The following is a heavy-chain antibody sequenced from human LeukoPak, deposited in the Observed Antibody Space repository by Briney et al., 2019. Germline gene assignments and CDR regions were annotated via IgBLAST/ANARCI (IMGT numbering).Heavy chain of an antibody. CDR3: ARTLLRFLEWLPEYDY. CDR1: GFNFSTYE. Sequence: GGSLRLSCEASGFNFSTYEMNWVRQAPGKGLEWLSYISPSGETIYWADSVKGRFSISRDNVKKLVFLQMSRLRAEDTAVYYCARTLLRFLEWLPEYDYWGQGTLVTVSS. D-gene: IGHD3-3*01. J-gene: IGHJ4*02. CDR2: ISPSGETI. V-gene: IGHV3-48*03.